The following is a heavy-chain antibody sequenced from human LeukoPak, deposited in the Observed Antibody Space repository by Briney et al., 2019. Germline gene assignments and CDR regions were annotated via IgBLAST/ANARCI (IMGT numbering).Heavy chain of an antibody. J-gene: IGHJ6*03. Sequence: PGGSLRLSCAASGFTFSNAWMSWVRQAPGKGLEWVGRIKSKTDGGTTDYAAPVKGRFTISRDDSKNTLYLQMNSLKTEDTAVYYCTTEVGDDFWSGYYGQGLVGEYYYYYMDVWGKGTTVTVSS. CDR3: TTEVGDDFWSGYYGQGLVGEYYYYYMDV. CDR2: IKSKTDGGTT. CDR1: GFTFSNAW. V-gene: IGHV3-15*01. D-gene: IGHD3-3*01.